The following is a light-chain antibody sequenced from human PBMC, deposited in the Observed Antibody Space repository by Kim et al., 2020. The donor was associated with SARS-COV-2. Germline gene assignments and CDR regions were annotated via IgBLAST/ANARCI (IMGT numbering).Light chain of an antibody. V-gene: IGLV2-23*02. CDR1: SSDVGSYDL. CDR3: CSYAGRDFFVL. J-gene: IGLJ2*01. Sequence: QSITISCTGTSSDVGSYDLVSWYQQYPGRAPNHLIYEVFRRPSGISYRFSGSKFANTASLTISGLQPEDEAKYFCCSYAGRDFFVLFGGGTQLTVL. CDR2: EVF.